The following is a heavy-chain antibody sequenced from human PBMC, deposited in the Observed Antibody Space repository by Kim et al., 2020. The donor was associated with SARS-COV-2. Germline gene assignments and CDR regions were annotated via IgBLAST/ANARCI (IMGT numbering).Heavy chain of an antibody. CDR3: ARDRDYRFDL. V-gene: IGHV1-18*01. D-gene: IGHD3-16*02. CDR2: T. J-gene: IGHJ4*02. Sequence: TKYAQKFQDRVTLTKDTSTSTAYMEHRSLISDDTAVYFCARDRDYRFDLWGQGTLVTVSS.